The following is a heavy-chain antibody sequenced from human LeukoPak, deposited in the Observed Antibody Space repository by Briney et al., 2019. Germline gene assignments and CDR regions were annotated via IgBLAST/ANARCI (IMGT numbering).Heavy chain of an antibody. CDR3: AREGYCSGGSCSYYYYYGMDV. CDR1: GYTFTSYG. D-gene: IGHD2-15*01. CDR2: ISAYNGNT. V-gene: IGHV1-18*01. Sequence: ASVKVSCKASGYTFTSYGITWVRQAPGQGLEWMGWISAYNGNTNYAQKVQGRVTMTTDTSTSTAYMELRSLRSDDTAVYYCAREGYCSGGSCSYYYYYGMDVWGQGTTVTVSS. J-gene: IGHJ6*02.